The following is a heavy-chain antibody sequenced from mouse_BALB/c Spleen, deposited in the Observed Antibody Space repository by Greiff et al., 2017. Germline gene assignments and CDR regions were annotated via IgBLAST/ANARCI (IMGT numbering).Heavy chain of an antibody. J-gene: IGHJ4*01. CDR1: GYTFTSYW. CDR3: ASVVYYYGSSYDYAMDY. Sequence: DLVKPGASVKLSCKASGYTFTSYWINWIKQRPGQGLEWIGRIAPGSGSTYYNEMFKGKATLTVDTSSSTAYIQLSSLSSEDSACYVCASVVYYYGSSYDYAMDYWGQGTSVTVSS. V-gene: IGHV1S41*01. D-gene: IGHD1-1*01. CDR2: IAPGSGST.